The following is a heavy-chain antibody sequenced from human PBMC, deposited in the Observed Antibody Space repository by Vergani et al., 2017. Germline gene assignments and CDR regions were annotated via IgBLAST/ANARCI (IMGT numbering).Heavy chain of an antibody. Sequence: QVQLQASGPGRVKPSQTLSLTCTMSGGSISAGSYFWSWIRQPAGKGLEWLGHISASGTASHSPSLKTRVSMSVYTSKYQFSLTVTSVTAADTAIYFCARRSGGYYSGGKVHPLRTAFDVWGHGTVVTVSS. V-gene: IGHV4-61*02. J-gene: IGHJ3*01. CDR3: ARRSGGYYSGGKVHPLRTAFDV. CDR2: ISASGTA. D-gene: IGHD2-15*01. CDR1: GGSISAGSYF.